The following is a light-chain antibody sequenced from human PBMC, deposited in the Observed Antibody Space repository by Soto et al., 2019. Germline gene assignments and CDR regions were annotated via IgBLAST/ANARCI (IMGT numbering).Light chain of an antibody. V-gene: IGKV3-11*01. CDR2: DAS. CDR3: QQRSNWPPT. CDR1: QSVSSY. J-gene: IGKJ1*01. Sequence: EIVLTHSPXTLSLSPGERATLSCRASQSVSSYLAWYQQKPGQAPRLLIYDASNRATGIPARFSGSGSGTDFTLTISSLEPEDFAVYYCQQRSNWPPTFGQGTKVDIK.